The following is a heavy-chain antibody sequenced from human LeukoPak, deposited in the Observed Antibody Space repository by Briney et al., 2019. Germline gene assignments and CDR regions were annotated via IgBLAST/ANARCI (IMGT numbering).Heavy chain of an antibody. V-gene: IGHV3-23*01. CDR1: GFTFDDYG. J-gene: IGHJ4*02. Sequence: GGSLRLSCAASGFTFDDYGMSWVRQAPGKGLEWVSAISGSGGSTYYADSVKGRFTISRDSSKNTLYLQMNSLRAEDTAVYYCANQRRGWQDFDYWGQGTLVTVSS. CDR2: ISGSGGST. D-gene: IGHD6-19*01. CDR3: ANQRRGWQDFDY.